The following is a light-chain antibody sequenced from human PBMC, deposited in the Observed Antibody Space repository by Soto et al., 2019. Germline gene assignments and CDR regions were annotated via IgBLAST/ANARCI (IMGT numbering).Light chain of an antibody. Sequence: EIRMTQSPSTLSGSVGDRVTITCRASQTISSWLAWYQQKPGKAPKLLIYDASSLESGVPSRFSGSASGTEFTLTISSLQPDDFATYYCQQYNSYSTFGQGTKVDIK. CDR3: QQYNSYST. CDR2: DAS. CDR1: QTISSW. J-gene: IGKJ1*01. V-gene: IGKV1-5*01.